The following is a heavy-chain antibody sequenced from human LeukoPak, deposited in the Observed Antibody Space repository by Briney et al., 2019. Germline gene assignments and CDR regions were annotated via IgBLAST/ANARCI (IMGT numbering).Heavy chain of an antibody. J-gene: IGHJ3*02. D-gene: IGHD3-16*01. CDR3: ARDDIFAYPFDI. CDR1: GFTFSSYG. CDR2: IWYDGSNK. V-gene: IGHV3-33*01. Sequence: PGRSRRLSCAASGFTFSSYGMHWVRQAPGKGLEWVAVIWYDGSNKYYADSVKGRFTISRDNSKDTLYLQMNSLRAEDTAVYYCARDDIFAYPFDIWGQGTMVTVSS.